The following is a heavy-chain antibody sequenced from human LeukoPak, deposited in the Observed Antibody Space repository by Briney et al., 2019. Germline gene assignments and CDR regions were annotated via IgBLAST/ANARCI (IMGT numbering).Heavy chain of an antibody. D-gene: IGHD3-10*01. CDR2: INHSGST. CDR1: GVSFSGYY. CDR3: ARVPYYRRGFDY. Sequence: NSSETLSLTCAVYGVSFSGYYWSWIRQPPGKGLEWIGEINHSGSTNYNPSLKSRVTISVDTSKNQFSLKLSSVTAADAAVYYCARVPYYRRGFDYWGQGTLVTVSS. V-gene: IGHV4-34*01. J-gene: IGHJ4*02.